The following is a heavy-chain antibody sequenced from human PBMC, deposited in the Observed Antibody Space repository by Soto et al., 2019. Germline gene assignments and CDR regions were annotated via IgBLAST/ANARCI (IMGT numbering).Heavy chain of an antibody. Sequence: QVQLVQSGAEVKKPGASVKVSCKASGYTFTSYGISWMRQAPGQGLEWMGWISADNGNTNYAQKLQGRVTMTTDTPTSTAYLELRSLRSDDTAVYYCAREREYYYDSSGYYTPGYYYYGMDVWGQGTTVTGSS. CDR3: AREREYYYDSSGYYTPGYYYYGMDV. J-gene: IGHJ6*02. CDR2: ISADNGNT. V-gene: IGHV1-18*01. CDR1: GYTFTSYG. D-gene: IGHD3-22*01.